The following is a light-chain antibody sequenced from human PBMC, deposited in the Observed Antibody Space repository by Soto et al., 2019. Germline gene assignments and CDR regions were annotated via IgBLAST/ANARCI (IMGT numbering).Light chain of an antibody. J-gene: IGLJ1*01. Sequence: QSALTQPASVSGSPGQSITISCTGTSSDVGSYNLVSWYQQHPGKAPKLMIYEGSKRPSGVSNSFSGSKSGNTASLTISGLQAEDEADYYCCSYAGSSTHYVFGTGTKVTVL. CDR3: CSYAGSSTHYV. V-gene: IGLV2-23*01. CDR2: EGS. CDR1: SSDVGSYNL.